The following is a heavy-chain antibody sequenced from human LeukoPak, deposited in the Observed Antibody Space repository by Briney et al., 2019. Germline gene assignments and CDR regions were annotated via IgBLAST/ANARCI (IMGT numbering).Heavy chain of an antibody. CDR3: ARGVSIRTHTFSWFDP. Sequence: ASVKVSCKASGYTFTSYDINWVRQATGQGLEWMGWMNPNSGNTGYAQKFQGRVTMTRNTSISTAYMELSSLRSEDTAVYYCARGVSIRTHTFSWFDPWGQGTLVTVSS. D-gene: IGHD2-2*01. CDR2: MNPNSGNT. CDR1: GYTFTSYD. V-gene: IGHV1-8*01. J-gene: IGHJ5*02.